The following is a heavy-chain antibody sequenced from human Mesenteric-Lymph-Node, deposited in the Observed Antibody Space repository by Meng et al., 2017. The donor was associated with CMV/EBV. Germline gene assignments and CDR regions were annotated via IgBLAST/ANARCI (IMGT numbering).Heavy chain of an antibody. J-gene: IGHJ3*02. D-gene: IGHD4-17*01. V-gene: IGHV3-21*01. CDR3: ARDDAVTGTFDI. CDR2: ISSSSSYI. CDR1: GFTFSSYS. Sequence: GESLKISCAASGFTFSSYSMNWVRQAPGKGLEWVSSISSSSSYIYYADSVKGRFTISRDNAKNSLYLQMNSLRAEDTAVYYCARDDAVTGTFDIWGQGAMVTVSS.